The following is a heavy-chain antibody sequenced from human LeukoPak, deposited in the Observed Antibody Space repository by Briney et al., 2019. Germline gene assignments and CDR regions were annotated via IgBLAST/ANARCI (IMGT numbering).Heavy chain of an antibody. CDR2: IKQDGSEK. Sequence: GGSLRLSCAASGSTFSRYWRSWARQAPGKGLEWVANIKQDGSEKYYVDSVKGRFTISRDNAKNSLYLQMNSLRAEDTAVYYCGRDVSRGAGGAFDIWGQGTMVTVSS. J-gene: IGHJ3*02. CDR1: GSTFSRYW. D-gene: IGHD2-8*02. CDR3: GRDVSRGAGGAFDI. V-gene: IGHV3-7*01.